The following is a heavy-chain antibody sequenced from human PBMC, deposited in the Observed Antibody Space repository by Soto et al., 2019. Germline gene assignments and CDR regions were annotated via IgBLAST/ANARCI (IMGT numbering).Heavy chain of an antibody. CDR3: ARTYYYDSTGYYRTFDY. Sequence: PAVSLRLSCAASGFTFGSYAMSWVRLAPGKGLEWVSVAGPSGSSTFYADSVRGRFTISRDNAENTLYLQMNSLRVADTALYFCARTYYYDSTGYYRTFDYWGQGTLVTVSS. CDR2: AGPSGSST. J-gene: IGHJ4*02. CDR1: GFTFGSYA. D-gene: IGHD3-22*01. V-gene: IGHV3-23*01.